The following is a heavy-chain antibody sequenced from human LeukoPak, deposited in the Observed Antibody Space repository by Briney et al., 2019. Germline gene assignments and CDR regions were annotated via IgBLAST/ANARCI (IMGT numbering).Heavy chain of an antibody. CDR1: GVSISSYY. CDR2: IYYSGST. CDR3: ARDLNYYDSSGYYFSLDAFDI. Sequence: EPSETLSLTCTVSGVSISSYYWSWIRQPPGKGLEWIGYIYYSGSTNYNPSLKSRVTISVDTSKNQFSLKLSSVTAADTAVYYCARDLNYYDSSGYYFSLDAFDIWGQGTMVTVSS. V-gene: IGHV4-59*01. J-gene: IGHJ3*02. D-gene: IGHD3-22*01.